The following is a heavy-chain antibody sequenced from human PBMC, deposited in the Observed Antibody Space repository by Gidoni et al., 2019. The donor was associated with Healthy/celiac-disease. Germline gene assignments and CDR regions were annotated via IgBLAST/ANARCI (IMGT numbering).Heavy chain of an antibody. CDR2: ISYDGSNK. CDR1: GFTFSSYG. J-gene: IGHJ4*02. V-gene: IGHV3-30*18. CDR3: AKDGNYYDSSGYYAY. Sequence: QVQLVESGGGVVPPGRSLRLSCAASGFTFSSYGMHWVRQAPGKGLEWVAVISYDGSNKYYADSVKGRFTISRDNSKNTLYLQMNSLRAEDTAVYYCAKDGNYYDSSGYYAYWGQGTLVTVSS. D-gene: IGHD3-22*01.